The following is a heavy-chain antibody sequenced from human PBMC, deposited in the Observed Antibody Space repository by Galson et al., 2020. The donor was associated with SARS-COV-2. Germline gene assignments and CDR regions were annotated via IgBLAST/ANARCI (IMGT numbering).Heavy chain of an antibody. V-gene: IGHV3-53*01. D-gene: IGHD3-10*01. CDR2: LFIGGGA. CDR3: ATPGGAD. Sequence: GESLKISCAASGFTVSRDYMTWVRQAPGKGLEWISVLFIGGGANYADSVRGRFITSRDNSKNTLFLQMNNLRVDDTAVYYCATPGGADWGQGTLVTVSS. CDR1: GFTVSRDY. J-gene: IGHJ4*02.